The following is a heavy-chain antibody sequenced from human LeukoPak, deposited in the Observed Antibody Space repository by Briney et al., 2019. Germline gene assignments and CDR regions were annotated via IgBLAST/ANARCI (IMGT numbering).Heavy chain of an antibody. V-gene: IGHV4-59*01. Sequence: PSETLSLTCTVSGGSIISYYWSWIRQPPGKGLEWIGYIYYSGSTNYNPSLKSRVTISVDTSKNQFSLQLSSVTAADTAVYYCARARDYYESSGYSYWGQGTLATVSS. CDR1: GGSIISYY. CDR3: ARARDYYESSGYSY. J-gene: IGHJ4*02. D-gene: IGHD3-22*01. CDR2: IYYSGST.